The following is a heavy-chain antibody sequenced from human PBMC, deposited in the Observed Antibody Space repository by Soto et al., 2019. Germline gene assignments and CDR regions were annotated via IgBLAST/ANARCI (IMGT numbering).Heavy chain of an antibody. CDR3: ARGNIVATIDYYYGMDV. D-gene: IGHD5-12*01. CDR1: GVTFSSYA. J-gene: IGHJ6*02. Sequence: ASVKVSCKASGVTFSSYAISWVRQAPGKGPEWMGGIIPIFGTANYAQKFQGRVTITADESTSTAYMELSSLRSEDTAVYYCARGNIVATIDYYYGMDVWGQGTTVTVSS. V-gene: IGHV1-69*13. CDR2: IIPIFGTA.